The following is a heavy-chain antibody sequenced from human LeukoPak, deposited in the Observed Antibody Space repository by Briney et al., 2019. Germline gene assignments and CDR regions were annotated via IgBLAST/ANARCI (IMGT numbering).Heavy chain of an antibody. CDR1: GFTFSSYA. V-gene: IGHV3-23*01. J-gene: IGHJ4*02. CDR3: EREYYHDSSGYHSDY. CDR2: ISERGGRT. Sequence: GGSLRLSCAASGFTFSSYAMSWVRQARGEGLEWVAAISERGGRTYYADPVKGLFTISRDNSENTLYVQINSLRADDTVVHDCEREYYHDSSGYHSDYWGQGTMLSVCS. D-gene: IGHD3-22*01.